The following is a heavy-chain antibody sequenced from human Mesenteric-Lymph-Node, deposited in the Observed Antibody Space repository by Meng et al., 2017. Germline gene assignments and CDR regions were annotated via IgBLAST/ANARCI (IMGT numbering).Heavy chain of an antibody. CDR1: GGPCSSCKL. D-gene: IGHD3-22*01. CDR2: IYHSGST. Sequence: HVEREEWGTGLVKRSGTLSPTGAAAGGPCSSCKLWSWVRPPPGKGLEWIGEIYHSGSTNYNPSLKSRVTISVDKSKNQFSLKLSSVTAADTAVYYCASYDSTRANFDYWGQGTLVTVSS. CDR3: ASYDSTRANFDY. V-gene: IGHV4-4*02. J-gene: IGHJ4*02.